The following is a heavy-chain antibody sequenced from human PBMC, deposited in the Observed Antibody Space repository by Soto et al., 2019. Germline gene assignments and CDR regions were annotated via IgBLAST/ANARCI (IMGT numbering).Heavy chain of an antibody. D-gene: IGHD2-15*01. J-gene: IGHJ3*02. V-gene: IGHV3-23*01. CDR3: AKDWDGYCSGGSCYFHDAFDI. CDR1: GVSFSSYA. CDR2: ISGSGGST. Sequence: GGCLRLSCAASGVSFSSYAMSWVRQNPGKGLEWVSAISGSGGSTYYADSVKGRFTISRDNSKNTLYLQMNSLRAEDTAVYYCAKDWDGYCSGGSCYFHDAFDIWGQGTMVTVSS.